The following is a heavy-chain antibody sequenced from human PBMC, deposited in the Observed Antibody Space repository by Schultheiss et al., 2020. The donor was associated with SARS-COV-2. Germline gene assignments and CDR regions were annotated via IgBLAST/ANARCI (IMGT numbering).Heavy chain of an antibody. CDR1: GGSFSGYY. D-gene: IGHD3-22*01. CDR3: TTGVITMIVVGSPSFDY. V-gene: IGHV3-15*07. J-gene: IGHJ4*02. Sequence: ETLSLTCAVYGGSFSGYYWSWIRQPPGKGLEWVGRIKSKTDGGTTDYAAPVKGRFTISRDDSKNTLYLQMNSLKTEDTAVYYCTTGVITMIVVGSPSFDYWGQGTLVTVSS. CDR2: IKSKTDGGTT.